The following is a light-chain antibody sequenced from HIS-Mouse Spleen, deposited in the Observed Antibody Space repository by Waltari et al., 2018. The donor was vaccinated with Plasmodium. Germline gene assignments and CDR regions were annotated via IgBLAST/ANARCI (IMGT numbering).Light chain of an antibody. Sequence: SYELTQPPSVSVSPGQTARITCSGDALPKKYAYWYQQKSVQAPVLVIYEDSKRPSGIPEGFSGSSSGTMATWTISGAQVEDEADYYCYSTDSSGNHRVFGGGTKLTVL. CDR1: ALPKKY. CDR3: YSTDSSGNHRV. V-gene: IGLV3-10*01. CDR2: EDS. J-gene: IGLJ3*02.